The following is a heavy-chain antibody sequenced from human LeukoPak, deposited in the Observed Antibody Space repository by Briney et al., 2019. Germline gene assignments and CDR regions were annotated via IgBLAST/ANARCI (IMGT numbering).Heavy chain of an antibody. CDR2: IGDTGRAK. Sequence: GRSLRLSCAASGFTFSRHGMHWVRQAPGKGLEWVAVIGDTGRAKYYADSVEGRFTASRDNSNKILYLEMNSLRYDDTALYYCAREAAWGNWYFELWGRGTLATVSS. J-gene: IGHJ2*01. V-gene: IGHV3-33*08. D-gene: IGHD3-16*01. CDR1: GFTFSRHG. CDR3: AREAAWGNWYFEL.